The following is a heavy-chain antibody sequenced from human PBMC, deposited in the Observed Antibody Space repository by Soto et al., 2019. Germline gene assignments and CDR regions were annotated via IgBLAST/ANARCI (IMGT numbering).Heavy chain of an antibody. CDR3: ARDTSVGAVAATLDWFDP. Sequence: KQSQTLSLTCAISGDSVSSNSAAWNWIRQSPSRGLEWLGRTYYRSKWYNDYAVSVKSRITINPDTSKNQFSLQLNSVTPEDTAVYYCARDTSVGAVAATLDWFDPWGQGTLVTVSS. CDR1: GDSVSSNSAA. D-gene: IGHD2-15*01. CDR2: TYYRSKWYN. J-gene: IGHJ5*02. V-gene: IGHV6-1*01.